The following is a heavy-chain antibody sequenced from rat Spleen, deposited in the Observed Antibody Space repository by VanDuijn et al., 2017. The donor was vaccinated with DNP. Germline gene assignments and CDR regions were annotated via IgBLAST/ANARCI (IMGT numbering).Heavy chain of an antibody. V-gene: IGHV3-1*01. Sequence: EVQLQESGSGLVKPSQSLSLTCSVTGYSITSNYWGWIRKSPGNKMEYIGHISYSGSTNYNPSLKSRISITRDTSKNHFFLHLNSVTTEDTATYYCARWTRYFDYWGQGAMVTVSS. J-gene: IGHJ2*01. CDR2: ISYSGST. CDR3: ARWTRYFDY. D-gene: IGHD1-7*01. CDR1: GYSITSNY.